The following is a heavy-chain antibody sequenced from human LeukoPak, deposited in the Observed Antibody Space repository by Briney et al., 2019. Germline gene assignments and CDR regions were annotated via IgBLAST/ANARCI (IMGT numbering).Heavy chain of an antibody. Sequence: GGSLRLSCAASGFSFSDYWMSWVRQAPGKGLEWVANIKKDGSEKHYVDSVKGRFTISRDNAKNSVYLQMSSLRAEDTAIYYCAKDRMGSADFWSGYYTGTFDYWGQGTLVTVSS. D-gene: IGHD3-3*01. CDR1: GFSFSDYW. V-gene: IGHV3-7*01. CDR3: AKDRMGSADFWSGYYTGTFDY. J-gene: IGHJ4*02. CDR2: IKKDGSEK.